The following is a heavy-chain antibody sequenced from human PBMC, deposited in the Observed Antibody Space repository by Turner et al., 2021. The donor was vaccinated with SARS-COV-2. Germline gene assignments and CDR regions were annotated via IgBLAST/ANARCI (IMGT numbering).Heavy chain of an antibody. CDR2: IISSGGTI. CDR1: GFPFSSYE. V-gene: IGHV3-48*03. Sequence: EVHLVASGGGLVQPGGSLRLTCAASGFPFSSYEMNWVRQAPGKGREWVSNIISSGGTIYYADPVKGRFTITRDNAKNALYLQMNSLRAEDTAVYYCARDQYYDSSGYYFFRASYFDLWGRGTLVTVSS. J-gene: IGHJ2*01. D-gene: IGHD3-22*01. CDR3: ARDQYYDSSGYYFFRASYFDL.